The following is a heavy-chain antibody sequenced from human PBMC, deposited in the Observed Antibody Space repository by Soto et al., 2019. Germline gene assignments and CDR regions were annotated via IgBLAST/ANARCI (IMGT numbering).Heavy chain of an antibody. CDR2: VYHNGIM. Sequence: LSLTFSVSGXSIRSGYYWGWVRQAPGKGLEWLGSVYHNGIMFHNPSFQSRVTISVDTSKNQFSLNLRSVTAADTAVYYCAALWFGELAFNYWGHGILVTVSS. V-gene: IGHV4-38-2*02. CDR1: GXSIRSGYY. CDR3: AALWFGELAFNY. D-gene: IGHD3-10*01. J-gene: IGHJ4*01.